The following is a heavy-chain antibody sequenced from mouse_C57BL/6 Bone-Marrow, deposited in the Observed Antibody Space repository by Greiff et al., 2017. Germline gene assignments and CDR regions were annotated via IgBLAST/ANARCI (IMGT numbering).Heavy chain of an antibody. CDR1: GFTFSDAW. D-gene: IGHD1-1*01. J-gene: IGHJ1*03. CDR3: TRPPYYGSSCWYFDV. V-gene: IGHV6-6*01. CDR2: IRNKANNHAT. Sequence: EVKLVESGGGLVQPGGSMKLSCAASGFTFSDAWMDWVRQSPEKGLEWVAEIRNKANNHATYYAESVKGRFTISRDDSKSSVYLQMNSLSAEDTGIYYCTRPPYYGSSCWYFDVWGTGTTVTVSS.